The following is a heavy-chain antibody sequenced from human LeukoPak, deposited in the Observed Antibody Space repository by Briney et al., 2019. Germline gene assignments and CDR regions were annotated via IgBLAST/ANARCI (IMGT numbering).Heavy chain of an antibody. CDR2: INHSGRT. CDR1: GGSFRGYY. D-gene: IGHD3-10*01. CDR3: ARGPGVYYMDV. Sequence: SEALSLTRAVYGGSFRGYYWSWIRPPPGKGLEWIGEINHSGRTNYNPSLKGRVTISVDTSKNQFSLKLSSVTPADTAVYYCARGPGVYYMDVWGKGTTVTVSS. V-gene: IGHV4-34*01. J-gene: IGHJ6*03.